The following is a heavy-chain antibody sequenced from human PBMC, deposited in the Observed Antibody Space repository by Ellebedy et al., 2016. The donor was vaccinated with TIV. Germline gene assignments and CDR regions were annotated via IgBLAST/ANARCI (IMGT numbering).Heavy chain of an antibody. D-gene: IGHD5-12*01. CDR2: INHSGST. CDR1: GGSFSGYY. Sequence: SETLSLTXAVYGGSFSGYYWSWIRQPPGKGLEWIGEINHSGSTNYNPSLKSRVTISVDTSKNQFSLKLSSVTAADTAVYYCARMPDIVATSNFDYWGQGTLVTVSS. V-gene: IGHV4-34*01. J-gene: IGHJ4*02. CDR3: ARMPDIVATSNFDY.